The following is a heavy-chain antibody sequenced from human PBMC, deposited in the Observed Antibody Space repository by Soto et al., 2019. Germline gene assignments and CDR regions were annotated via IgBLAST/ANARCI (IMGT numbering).Heavy chain of an antibody. Sequence: KISCKGSGYSFTSYWIGWVRQAPGKGLEWMGGFDPEDGETIYAQKFQGRVTMTEDTSTDTAYMELSSLRSEDTAVYYCATTAAGTTDDAFDIWGQGTMVTVSS. CDR3: ATTAAGTTDDAFDI. D-gene: IGHD6-13*01. CDR1: GYSFTSYW. J-gene: IGHJ3*02. CDR2: FDPEDGET. V-gene: IGHV1-24*01.